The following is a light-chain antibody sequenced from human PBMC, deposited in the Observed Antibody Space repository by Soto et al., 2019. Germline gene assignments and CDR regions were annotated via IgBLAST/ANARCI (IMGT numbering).Light chain of an antibody. V-gene: IGKV3-20*01. J-gene: IGKJ4*01. Sequence: EIVLTQSPGTLSLSPGERATLSCRASQSVSSSYLAWYQQKPGQAPRLLIYGASSRATGIPDRFSGSGSGTDFALTISRVEPEDFAVCYCQQYCSPPLIFGGGTKVDIK. CDR2: GAS. CDR1: QSVSSSY. CDR3: QQYCSPPLI.